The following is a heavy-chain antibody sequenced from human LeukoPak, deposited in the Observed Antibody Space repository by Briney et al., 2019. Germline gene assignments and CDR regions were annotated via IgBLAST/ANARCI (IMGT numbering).Heavy chain of an antibody. CDR1: GFTFSSYA. CDR2: ISSNGGST. Sequence: GRSLRLSCSASGFTFSSYAMHWVRQAPGKGMEYVSAISSNGGSTYYTDSVKGRFTISRDNSKNTLYLQMSSLRAEDTAVYYCVKDQTTLGFDYWGQGTLVTVSS. V-gene: IGHV3-64D*06. J-gene: IGHJ4*02. CDR3: VKDQTTLGFDY. D-gene: IGHD2-15*01.